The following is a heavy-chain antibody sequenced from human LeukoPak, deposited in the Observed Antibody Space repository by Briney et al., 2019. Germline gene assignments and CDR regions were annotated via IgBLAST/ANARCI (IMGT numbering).Heavy chain of an antibody. CDR1: GGSFSGYY. J-gene: IGHJ4*02. CDR3: ARGRPDVDDSGSYGVPGDLDY. V-gene: IGHV4-34*01. Sequence: KSSETLSLTCAVYGGSFSGYYWSWIRQPPGKGLEWIGEINHRGSTNYNPSLKSRVTISVDTSKNQFSLKLTSVTAADTAVYYCARGRPDVDDSGSYGVPGDLDYWGQGTLVTVSS. D-gene: IGHD3-10*01. CDR2: INHRGST.